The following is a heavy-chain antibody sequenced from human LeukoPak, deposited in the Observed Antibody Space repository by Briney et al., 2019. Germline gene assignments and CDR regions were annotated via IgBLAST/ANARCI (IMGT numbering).Heavy chain of an antibody. V-gene: IGHV4-38-2*02. Sequence: SETLSLTCTVSGYSISSGYYWGWIRQPPGKGLEWIGSIYHSGSTYYNPSLKSRVTISVDTSKNQFSLKLSSVTAADTAVYYCARALYIAARPDYWGQGTLVTVSS. CDR2: IYHSGST. J-gene: IGHJ4*02. CDR3: ARALYIAARPDY. CDR1: GYSISSGYY. D-gene: IGHD6-6*01.